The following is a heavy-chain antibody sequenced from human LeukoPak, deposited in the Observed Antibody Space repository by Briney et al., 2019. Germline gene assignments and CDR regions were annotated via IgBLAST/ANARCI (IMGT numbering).Heavy chain of an antibody. CDR3: ARRREWLVTGFDY. J-gene: IGHJ4*02. CDR1: GYTFTSYG. CDR2: ISAYNGNT. V-gene: IGHV1-18*01. Sequence: ASVKVSCKASGYTFTSYGISWVRQAPGQGLEWMGWISAYNGNTNYAQKFQGRVTMTRDTSISTAYMELSRLRSDDTAVYYCARRREWLVTGFDYWGQGTLVTVSS. D-gene: IGHD6-19*01.